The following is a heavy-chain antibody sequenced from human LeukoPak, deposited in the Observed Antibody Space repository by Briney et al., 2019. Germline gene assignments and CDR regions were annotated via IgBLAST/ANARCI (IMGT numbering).Heavy chain of an antibody. CDR1: GGSVNNNY. CDR2: IYCNGET. Sequence: PSETLSLTCDVSGGSVNNNYWSWIRQPPGKGLEWIGYIYCNGETKYNPSLESRVTMSVDLSVNQFSLRLNSVTDMDTAIYYCARYSRRGDYMLDYWGQGTLVTVSS. V-gene: IGHV4-59*02. J-gene: IGHJ4*02. D-gene: IGHD4-17*01. CDR3: ARYSRRGDYMLDY.